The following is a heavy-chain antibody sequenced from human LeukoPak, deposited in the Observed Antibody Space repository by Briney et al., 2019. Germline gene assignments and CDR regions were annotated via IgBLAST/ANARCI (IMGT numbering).Heavy chain of an antibody. Sequence: GGSLRLSCAVSGFTVSSNYMSWVRQAPGKGLEWVSTMSGDATSTYYADSVKGRFTISRDNSRTTLFLQMNSLRAEDTAVYYCAKRTSGSSWYSSDSWGQGTLVTVSS. CDR1: GFTVSSNY. V-gene: IGHV3-23*01. D-gene: IGHD6-13*01. CDR2: MSGDATST. CDR3: AKRTSGSSWYSSDS. J-gene: IGHJ4*02.